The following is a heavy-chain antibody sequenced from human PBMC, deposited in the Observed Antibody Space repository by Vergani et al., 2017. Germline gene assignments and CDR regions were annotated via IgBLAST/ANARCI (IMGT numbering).Heavy chain of an antibody. Sequence: EVQLVESGGGFVQPGGSLRLSCAASGFTFSTYDMHWVRQATGKGLEWVSAIGTAGDTYYTGSVKGRFTISRENAKNSLYLQMNGLRAGDTAVYYCARRYSSSPALDYWGQGTLVTVSS. CDR1: GFTFSTYD. V-gene: IGHV3-13*01. J-gene: IGHJ4*02. CDR2: IGTAGDT. D-gene: IGHD6-6*01. CDR3: ARRYSSSPALDY.